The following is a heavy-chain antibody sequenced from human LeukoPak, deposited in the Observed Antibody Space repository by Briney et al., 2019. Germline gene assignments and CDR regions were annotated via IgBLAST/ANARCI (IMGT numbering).Heavy chain of an antibody. CDR1: GGSISSSSYY. Sequence: ETLSLTCTVSGGSISSSSYYWGWVRQAPGKGLEWVSAISGSGGSTYYADSVKGRFTISRDNSKNTLYLQMNSLRAEDTAVYYCAKSGSYYLEDDAFDIWGQGTMVTVSS. V-gene: IGHV3-23*01. CDR3: AKSGSYYLEDDAFDI. J-gene: IGHJ3*02. CDR2: ISGSGGST. D-gene: IGHD1-26*01.